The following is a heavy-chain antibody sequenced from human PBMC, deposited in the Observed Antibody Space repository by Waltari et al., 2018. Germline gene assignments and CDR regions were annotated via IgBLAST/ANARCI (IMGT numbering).Heavy chain of an antibody. J-gene: IGHJ4*02. CDR1: GFTFSTLG. V-gene: IGHV3-23*01. D-gene: IGHD3-10*01. CDR3: TSRRSYHFYK. Sequence: EVQLLESGGGFVQPGGSLRLSCAAPGFTFSTLGMSWVRQAPGKGLEWVSTIVSSGDVTFYADSLKGRFTISRDNSRNMLYLHLNSLRADDTAVYFCTSRRSYHFYKWGQGTLVTVSP. CDR2: IVSSGDVT.